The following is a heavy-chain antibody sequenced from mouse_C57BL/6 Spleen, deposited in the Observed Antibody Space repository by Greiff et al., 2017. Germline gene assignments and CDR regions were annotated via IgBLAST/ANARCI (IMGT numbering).Heavy chain of an antibody. CDR1: GYTFTDYN. V-gene: IGHV1-18*01. J-gene: IGHJ3*01. CDR2: INPNNGGT. D-gene: IGHD2-12*01. CDR3: ARHDGFAY. Sequence: EVKLQESGPELVKPGASVKIPCEASGYTFTDYNMDWVKQSHGKSLEWIGDINPNNGGTIYNQKFKGKATLTVDKSSSTAYMELRSLTSEDTAVYYCARHDGFAYWGQGTLVTVSA.